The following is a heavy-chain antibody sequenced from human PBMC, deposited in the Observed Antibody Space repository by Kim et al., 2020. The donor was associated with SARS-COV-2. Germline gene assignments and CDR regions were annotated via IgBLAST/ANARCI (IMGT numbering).Heavy chain of an antibody. J-gene: IGHJ4*02. CDR2: IIPIFGTA. D-gene: IGHD3-3*01. CDR1: GGTFSSYA. Sequence: SVKVSCKASGGTFSSYAISWVRQVPGQGLEWMGGIIPIFGTANYAQKFQGRVTITADESTSTAYMELSSLRSEDTAVYYCASAREDFWSGYYGYWGQGTLVTVSS. V-gene: IGHV1-69*13. CDR3: ASAREDFWSGYYGY.